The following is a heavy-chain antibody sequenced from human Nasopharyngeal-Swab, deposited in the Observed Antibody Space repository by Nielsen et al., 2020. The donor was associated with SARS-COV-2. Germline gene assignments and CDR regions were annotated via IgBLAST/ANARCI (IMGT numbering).Heavy chain of an antibody. V-gene: IGHV3-7*01. CDR2: IKQDGSEK. J-gene: IGHJ6*02. CDR3: ARAIRMYSSSWTYYYYGMDV. Sequence: GESLKISCAASGFTFSSYWMSWVRQAPGKGLEWVANIKQDGSEKYYVDSVKGRFTISRDDAKNSLYLQMNSLRAEDTAVYYCARAIRMYSSSWTYYYYGMDVWGQGTTVTVSS. D-gene: IGHD6-13*01. CDR1: GFTFSSYW.